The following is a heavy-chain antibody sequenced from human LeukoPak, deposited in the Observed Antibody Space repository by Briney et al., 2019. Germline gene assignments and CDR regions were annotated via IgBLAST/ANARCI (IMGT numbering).Heavy chain of an antibody. Sequence: ASVKVSCKASGYTFTGYYMHWVRQAPGQGLEWMGWINPNSGGTNYALKFQGRVTMTRDTSISTAYMELSRLRSDDTAVYYCARDHGWEGTAMVTSYHYYYMDVWGKGTTVTISS. CDR3: ARDHGWEGTAMVTSYHYYYMDV. V-gene: IGHV1-2*02. CDR1: GYTFTGYY. J-gene: IGHJ6*03. CDR2: INPNSGGT. D-gene: IGHD5-18*01.